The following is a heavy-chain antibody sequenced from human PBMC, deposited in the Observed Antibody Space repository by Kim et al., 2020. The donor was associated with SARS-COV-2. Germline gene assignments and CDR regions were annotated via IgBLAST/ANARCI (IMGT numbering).Heavy chain of an antibody. Sequence: YNPSLKSRVTISVDTSKNQFSLKLSSVTAADTAVYYCAGRLPRYGPHFDYWGQGTLVTVSS. D-gene: IGHD5-12*01. CDR3: AGRLPRYGPHFDY. J-gene: IGHJ4*02. V-gene: IGHV4-39*07.